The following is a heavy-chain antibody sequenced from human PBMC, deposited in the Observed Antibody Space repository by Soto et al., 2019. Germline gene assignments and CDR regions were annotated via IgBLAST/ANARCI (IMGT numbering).Heavy chain of an antibody. D-gene: IGHD2-8*01. Sequence: DVQMLESGGGLVQPGGSLRLSCAASGFTLSSYAMSWVRQAPGKGLEWVSVISGSGDITYYADSVKGRLTISRDNSKNTLYLQMNSLRAEDTAVYYCAKEMGYYYGVDVWGQGTTVTVSS. J-gene: IGHJ6*02. CDR2: ISGSGDIT. V-gene: IGHV3-23*01. CDR1: GFTLSSYA. CDR3: AKEMGYYYGVDV.